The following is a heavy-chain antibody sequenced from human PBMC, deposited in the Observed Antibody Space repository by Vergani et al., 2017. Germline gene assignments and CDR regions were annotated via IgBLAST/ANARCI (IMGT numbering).Heavy chain of an antibody. CDR1: GGSITSGSFY. V-gene: IGHV4-39*07. Sequence: QVQLHESGPGLVKPSQTLSLTCTVSGGSITSGSFYWSWIRQPPGKGLEWIGSIYHSGSSFYTPSLKSRATISVHTSRNQFSLKLSSVTAADTAVYYCASDSGDYLTRDDYWGQGTLVTVSS. D-gene: IGHD4-17*01. J-gene: IGHJ4*02. CDR2: IYHSGSS. CDR3: ASDSGDYLTRDDY.